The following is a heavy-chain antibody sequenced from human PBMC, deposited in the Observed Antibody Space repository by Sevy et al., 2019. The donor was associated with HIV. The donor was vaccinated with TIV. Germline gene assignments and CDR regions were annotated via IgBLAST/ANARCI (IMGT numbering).Heavy chain of an antibody. CDR1: GYTFTDYF. J-gene: IGHJ4*02. CDR2: INPHSGGT. CDR3: ASGYTGHEEGDY. Sequence: ASVKVSCKASGYTFTDYFLHWVRQAPGQGLEWMGWINPHSGGTIFAQKFQGRVAMTRDTSISTAYLDLGRLRFDDTAVYYSASGYTGHEEGDYWGQGTLVTVSS. D-gene: IGHD2-2*02. V-gene: IGHV1-2*02.